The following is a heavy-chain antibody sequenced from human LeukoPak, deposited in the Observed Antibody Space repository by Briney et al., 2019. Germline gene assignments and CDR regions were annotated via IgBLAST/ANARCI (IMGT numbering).Heavy chain of an antibody. CDR2: INPSGGST. V-gene: IGHV1-46*01. CDR3: ARDRAAEGFDP. J-gene: IGHJ5*02. Sequence: ASVKVSCKASGYTFTGYYMHWVRQAPGQGLEWMGWINPSGGSTSYAQKFQGRVTMTRDTSTSTVYMELSSLRSEDTAVYYCARDRAAEGFDPWGQGTLVTVSS. CDR1: GYTFTGYY. D-gene: IGHD6-25*01.